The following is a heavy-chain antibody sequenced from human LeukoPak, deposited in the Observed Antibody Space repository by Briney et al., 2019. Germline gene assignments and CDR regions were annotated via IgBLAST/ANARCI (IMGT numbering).Heavy chain of an antibody. V-gene: IGHV1-18*01. CDR3: ARDQMGATRWFDP. J-gene: IGHJ5*02. D-gene: IGHD1-26*01. CDR2: ISAYSGNT. CDR1: GYTFTSCG. Sequence: ASVMVSCKASGYTFTSCGISWVRQAPGQGLEWMGWISAYSGNTDYAQKLQGRVTMTTDTSTSTAYMELRSLRSDDTAVYYCARDQMGATRWFDPWGQGTLVTVSS.